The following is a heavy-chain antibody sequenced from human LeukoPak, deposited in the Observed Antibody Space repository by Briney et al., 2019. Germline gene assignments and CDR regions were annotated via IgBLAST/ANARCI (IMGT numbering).Heavy chain of an antibody. CDR2: ISGSGGST. CDR1: GFTFSSYA. D-gene: IGHD6-19*01. J-gene: IGHJ4*02. Sequence: QPGGSLRLSCAASGFTFSSYAMSGVRQAPGKGLEWVSAISGSGGSTYYADSVKGRFTISRDNSKNTLYLQMNSLRAEDTAVYYCAKGPRGAVAGNLDYWGQGTLVTVSS. CDR3: AKGPRGAVAGNLDY. V-gene: IGHV3-23*01.